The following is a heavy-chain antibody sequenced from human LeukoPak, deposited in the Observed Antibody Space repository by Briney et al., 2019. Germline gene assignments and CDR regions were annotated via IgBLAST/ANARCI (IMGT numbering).Heavy chain of an antibody. Sequence: GGSLRLSCAASGFTFSSYGMHWVRQAPGKGLEWVAFIRYDGSNKYYADSVKGRFTISRDNSKNTLYLQMNSLRAEDTAVCYCAREYCSGGSCGFDPWGQGTLVTVSS. J-gene: IGHJ5*02. CDR2: IRYDGSNK. CDR1: GFTFSSYG. D-gene: IGHD2-15*01. V-gene: IGHV3-30*02. CDR3: AREYCSGGSCGFDP.